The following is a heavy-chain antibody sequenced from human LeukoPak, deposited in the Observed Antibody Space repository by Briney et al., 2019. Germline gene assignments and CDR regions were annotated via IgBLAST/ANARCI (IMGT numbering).Heavy chain of an antibody. CDR1: GFTFSSYS. CDR2: ISGSGGST. V-gene: IGHV3-23*01. D-gene: IGHD5-24*01. J-gene: IGHJ4*02. Sequence: AGGSLRLSCAASGFTFSSYSMSWVRQARGEGLEWVSAISGSGGSTYYADSVKGRFTISRDNSKNTLYLQMNSLRAEDTAVYYCAKVEIRLRAFDYWGQGTLVTVSS. CDR3: AKVEIRLRAFDY.